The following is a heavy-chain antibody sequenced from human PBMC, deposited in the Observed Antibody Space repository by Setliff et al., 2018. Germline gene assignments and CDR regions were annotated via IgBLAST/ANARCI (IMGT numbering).Heavy chain of an antibody. CDR2: ISSSGSTI. Sequence: GGSLRLSCVGSGFIFSPFGLNWVRQAPGKGLEWVSYISSSGSTIYYADSVKGRFTISRDGSKNTLYLQMNSLRADDTALYYCAREFIAGPHFDLWGQGTLVTVSS. V-gene: IGHV3-48*01. J-gene: IGHJ4*02. CDR3: AREFIAGPHFDL. D-gene: IGHD1-20*01. CDR1: GFIFSPFG.